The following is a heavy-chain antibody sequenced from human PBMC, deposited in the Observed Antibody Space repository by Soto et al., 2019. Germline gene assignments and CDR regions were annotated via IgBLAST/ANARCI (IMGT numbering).Heavy chain of an antibody. J-gene: IGHJ6*02. V-gene: IGHV2-70*01. CDR1: GFSLSTSGMC. CDR2: IDWDDDK. Sequence: SGPTLVNPTQTLTLTCTFSGFSLSTSGMCVSWIRQPPGKALEWLALIDWDDDKYYSTSLKTRLTISKDTSKNQVVLTMTNMDPVDTATYYCARMVDIVAPTYYYYGMDVWGQGTTVTVSS. CDR3: ARMVDIVAPTYYYYGMDV. D-gene: IGHD5-12*01.